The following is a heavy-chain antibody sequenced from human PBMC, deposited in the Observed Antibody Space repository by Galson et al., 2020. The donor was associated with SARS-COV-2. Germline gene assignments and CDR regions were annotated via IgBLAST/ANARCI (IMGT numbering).Heavy chain of an antibody. CDR1: GVSITSNNW. V-gene: IGHV4-4*02. CDR2: IHHGRSP. Sequence: SETLSLTCAVSGVSITSNNWWIWVRQAPGRGLEWIGEIHHGRSPNYNPSLKSQVTISIDTSKNQFSLRLNSVTAADTAVYFCARDPRAYDNALLYYGVDVWGQGTSVTVTS. CDR3: ARDPRAYDNALLYYGVDV. D-gene: IGHD3-16*01. J-gene: IGHJ6*02.